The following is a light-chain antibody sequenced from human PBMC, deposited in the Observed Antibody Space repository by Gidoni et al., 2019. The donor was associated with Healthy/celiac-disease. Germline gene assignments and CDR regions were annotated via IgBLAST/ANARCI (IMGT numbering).Light chain of an antibody. CDR2: DAS. V-gene: IGKV3-11*01. CDR3: QQRSNWLLT. J-gene: IGKJ4*01. CDR1: QSVSSY. Sequence: EIVLTKSPATLSLSPGERATLSCRASQSVSSYLAWYQQKPGQAPRLLIYDASNRATGIPARCSGSGSGTDFTLTISSLEPEEFAVYYCQQRSNWLLTFGGGTKVEIK.